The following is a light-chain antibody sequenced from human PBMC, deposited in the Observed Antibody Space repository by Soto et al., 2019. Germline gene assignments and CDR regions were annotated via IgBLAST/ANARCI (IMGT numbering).Light chain of an antibody. J-gene: IGKJ3*01. V-gene: IGKV3D-20*01. CDR2: DAS. CDR1: QSVSSSY. Sequence: EIMLTQSPATLSLSPGERATLSCGASQSVSSSYVAWYQHRPGLAPRLLIHDASSRATGIPDRFSGTKSGTDFTLTISRLEPEDFAVYYCQQYGNSMVTFGPGTKVDIK. CDR3: QQYGNSMVT.